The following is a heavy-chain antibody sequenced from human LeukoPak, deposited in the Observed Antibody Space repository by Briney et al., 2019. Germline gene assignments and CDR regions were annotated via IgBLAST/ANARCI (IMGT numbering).Heavy chain of an antibody. V-gene: IGHV3-48*03. D-gene: IGHD3-10*01. Sequence: PGGSLRLSCAASGFTFSSYEMNWVRQAPGKGLEWVSYISSSGSTIYYADSVKGRFTISRDNAKNSLYLQMNSLRAEDTAVYYCARDRDYYGSGSYYNRYFDYWRQATLV. CDR1: GFTFSSYE. CDR3: ARDRDYYGSGSYYNRYFDY. CDR2: ISSSGSTI. J-gene: IGHJ4*02.